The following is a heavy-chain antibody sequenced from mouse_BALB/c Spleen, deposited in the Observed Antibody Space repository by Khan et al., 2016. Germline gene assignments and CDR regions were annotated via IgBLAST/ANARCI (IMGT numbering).Heavy chain of an antibody. D-gene: IGHD2-1*01. CDR3: ARDYGNYVGFDY. J-gene: IGHJ2*01. Sequence: EVQLQESGPGLVKPSQSLSLTCTVTGYSITSDYAWNWIRQFPGNKLEWMGYISYSGSTSYNPSLKSRISITRDTSKNQFFLPLNSVTTEDTATXYCARDYGNYVGFDYWGQGPTLTVSS. CDR2: ISYSGST. CDR1: GYSITSDYA. V-gene: IGHV3-2*02.